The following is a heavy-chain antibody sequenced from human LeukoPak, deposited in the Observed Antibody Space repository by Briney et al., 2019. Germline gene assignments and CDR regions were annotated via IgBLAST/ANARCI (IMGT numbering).Heavy chain of an antibody. Sequence: PGGSLRLSCAASGFTVSSNYMSWVRQAPGKGLEWVSVIYSGGSTYYADSVKGRFTISRDNSKNTLYLQMNSLRAEDTAVYYCARESRYGSGSYYPDYRGQGTLVTVSS. V-gene: IGHV3-53*01. CDR3: ARESRYGSGSYYPDY. J-gene: IGHJ4*02. D-gene: IGHD3-10*01. CDR2: IYSGGST. CDR1: GFTVSSNY.